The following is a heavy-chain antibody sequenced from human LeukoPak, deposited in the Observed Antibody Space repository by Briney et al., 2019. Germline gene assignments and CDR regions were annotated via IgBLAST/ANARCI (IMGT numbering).Heavy chain of an antibody. D-gene: IGHD3-22*01. J-gene: IGHJ4*02. V-gene: IGHV3-66*01. CDR1: GFTFRNNY. CDR2: IYSGGST. CDR3: ARERPDSFDS. Sequence: GGSLRLSCAASGFTFRNNYMSWVRQAPGKGLEWVSVIYSGGSTYYADSVKGRFTISRDNSKNTLYLQMNSLRTEDTAVYYCARERPDSFDSWGQGTLVTVSS.